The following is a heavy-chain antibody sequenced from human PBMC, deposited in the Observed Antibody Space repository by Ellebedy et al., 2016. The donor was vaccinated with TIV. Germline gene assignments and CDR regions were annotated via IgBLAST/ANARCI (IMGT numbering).Heavy chain of an antibody. Sequence: SVKVSXXASGGTFSSYAISWVRQAPGQGLEWMGRIIPILGIANYAQKFQGRVTITADKSTSTAYMELSRLRSDDTAVYYCARDEAVAAGDYWGQGTLVTVSS. CDR2: IIPILGIA. CDR1: GGTFSSYA. D-gene: IGHD6-19*01. J-gene: IGHJ4*02. CDR3: ARDEAVAAGDY. V-gene: IGHV1-69*04.